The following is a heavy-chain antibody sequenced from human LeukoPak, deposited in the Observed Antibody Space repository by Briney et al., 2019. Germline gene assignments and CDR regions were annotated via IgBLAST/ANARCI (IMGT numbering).Heavy chain of an antibody. V-gene: IGHV4-59*08. Sequence: SETLSLTCTVSGGSISSYYWSWIRQPPGKGLEWIGYIYYSGSTNYYPSLKSRVTISVDTSKNQFSLKLSSVTAADTAVYYCARHGAAGSYYYGMDVWGQGTTVTVSS. D-gene: IGHD6-13*01. CDR3: ARHGAAGSYYYGMDV. J-gene: IGHJ6*02. CDR2: IYYSGST. CDR1: GGSISSYY.